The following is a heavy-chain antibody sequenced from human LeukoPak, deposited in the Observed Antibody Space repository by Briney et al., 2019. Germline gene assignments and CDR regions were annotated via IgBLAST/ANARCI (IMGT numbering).Heavy chain of an antibody. CDR3: ARGPRFYYYFDL. V-gene: IGHV4-34*01. J-gene: IGHJ2*01. CDR1: GGSFSGFY. Sequence: SETLSLTCAVYGGSFSGFYWSWIRQPPGKGLEWIGEINHSGSSNYNPSLKSRVTISVDTSKNQFSLNLNSVTAADTAVYYCARGPRFYYYFDLWGRGTLVTVSS. CDR2: INHSGSS.